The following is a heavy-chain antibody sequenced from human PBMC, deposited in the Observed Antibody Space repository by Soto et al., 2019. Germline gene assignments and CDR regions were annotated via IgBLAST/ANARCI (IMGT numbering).Heavy chain of an antibody. CDR2: IGGGGTDT. CDR3: ATWGAIALVGHDYFGMDV. Sequence: EVQLLESGGDLVQPGGSLSLSCAASGFTFSSYAMSWVRQAPGKGLEWVSGIGGGGTDTYYANSVRGRFTISRDNSDNTLYLQMNSLRAEDTAVYYCATWGAIALVGHDYFGMDVWGQGTTVAVSS. CDR1: GFTFSSYA. J-gene: IGHJ6*02. V-gene: IGHV3-23*01. D-gene: IGHD3-9*01.